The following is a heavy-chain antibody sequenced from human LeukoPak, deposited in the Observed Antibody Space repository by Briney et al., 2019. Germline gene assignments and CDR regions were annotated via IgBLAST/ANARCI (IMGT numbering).Heavy chain of an antibody. Sequence: ASVKVSCKASGYTFTGYYMHWVRQAPGQGLEWMGWINPNSGGTNYAQKFQGRVTMTRDTSISTAYMELSRLRSDDTAVYYCARDSTPLYGALCYWGQGTLVTVSS. CDR3: ARDSTPLYGALCY. D-gene: IGHD4-17*01. CDR2: INPNSGGT. CDR1: GYTFTGYY. J-gene: IGHJ4*02. V-gene: IGHV1-2*02.